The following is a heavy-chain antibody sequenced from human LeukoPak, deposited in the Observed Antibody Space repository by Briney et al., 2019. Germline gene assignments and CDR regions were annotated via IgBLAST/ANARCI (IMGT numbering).Heavy chain of an antibody. Sequence: SQTLSLTCSVSGGSISSSSYYWGWIRQPPGKGLEWIGSIYYSGSTYYNPSLKSRVTISVDTSKNQFSLKLSSVTAADTAVYYCAREGISSSWYLDAFDIWGQGTMVTVSS. V-gene: IGHV4-39*07. CDR3: AREGISSSWYLDAFDI. CDR1: GGSISSSSYY. D-gene: IGHD6-13*01. J-gene: IGHJ3*02. CDR2: IYYSGST.